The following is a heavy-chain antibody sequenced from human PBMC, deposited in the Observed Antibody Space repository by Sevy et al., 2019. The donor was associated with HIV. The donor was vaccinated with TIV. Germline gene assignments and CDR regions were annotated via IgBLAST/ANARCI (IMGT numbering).Heavy chain of an antibody. Sequence: GGSLRLSCAASGFTFSSYAMTWVRQAPGKGLEWVSTISGSGGSTYYADSVKGRFTISRDNSKNTLYVQMNSLRGEDTAVYYCATKREVPQRYYFDYWGQGTLVTVSS. V-gene: IGHV3-23*01. CDR3: ATKREVPQRYYFDY. CDR1: GFTFSSYA. D-gene: IGHD3-16*01. CDR2: ISGSGGST. J-gene: IGHJ4*02.